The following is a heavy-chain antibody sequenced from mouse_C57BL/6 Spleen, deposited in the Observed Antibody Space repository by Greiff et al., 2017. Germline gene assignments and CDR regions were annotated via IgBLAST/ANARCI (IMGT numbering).Heavy chain of an antibody. CDR2: IWSGGST. CDR3: ARKGDGYWFAY. CDR1: GFSLTSYG. D-gene: IGHD2-3*01. J-gene: IGHJ3*01. V-gene: IGHV2-2*01. Sequence: VKLVESGPGLVQPSQSLSITCTVSGFSLTSYGVHWVRQSPGKGLEWLGVIWSGGSTDYNAAFISRLSISKDNSKSQVFFKMNSLQADDTAIYYCARKGDGYWFAYWGQGTLVTVSA.